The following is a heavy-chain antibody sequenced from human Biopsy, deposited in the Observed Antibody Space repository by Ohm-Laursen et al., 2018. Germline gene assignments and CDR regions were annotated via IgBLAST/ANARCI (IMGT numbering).Heavy chain of an antibody. Sequence: TLSLTCTVAGGSINSNDYYWGWIRQTPGEGLQWIGSLYHNGHTYENPSLRSRLTLSIDKSKNLFSLRLSSVTAADTAVYDCARHRSSSARNYYHDMDVWGQGTTVTVSS. V-gene: IGHV4-39*01. D-gene: IGHD6-6*01. J-gene: IGHJ6*02. CDR2: LYHNGHT. CDR3: ARHRSSSARNYYHDMDV. CDR1: GGSINSNDYY.